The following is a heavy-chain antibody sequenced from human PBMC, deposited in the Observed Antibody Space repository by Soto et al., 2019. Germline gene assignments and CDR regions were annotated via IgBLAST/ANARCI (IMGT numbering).Heavy chain of an antibody. CDR2: IIPIFGTA. D-gene: IGHD3-22*01. V-gene: IGHV1-69*06. CDR1: GGTFSSYA. J-gene: IGHJ4*02. Sequence: QVQLVQSGPEVKKPGSSVKVSCKASGGTFSSYAISWVRQAPGQGLEWMGGIIPIFGTANYAQKFQGRVTITADKSTSTAYMELSSLRSEDTAVYYCARGGYYCDSSGYYPLGYWGQGTLVTVSS. CDR3: ARGGYYCDSSGYYPLGY.